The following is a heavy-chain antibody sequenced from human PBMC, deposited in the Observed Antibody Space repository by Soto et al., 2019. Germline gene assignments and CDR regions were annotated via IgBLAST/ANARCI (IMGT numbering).Heavy chain of an antibody. CDR2: INAGNGNT. V-gene: IGHV1-3*01. Sequence: ASVKVSCKASGYTFTSYAMHWVRQAPGQRLEWMGWINAGNGNTKYSQKFQGRVTITRDTSASTAYMELSSLRSEDTAVYNCARDQGYYDSSGYYELYFDYWGQGTLVTVSS. J-gene: IGHJ4*02. D-gene: IGHD3-22*01. CDR1: GYTFTSYA. CDR3: ARDQGYYDSSGYYELYFDY.